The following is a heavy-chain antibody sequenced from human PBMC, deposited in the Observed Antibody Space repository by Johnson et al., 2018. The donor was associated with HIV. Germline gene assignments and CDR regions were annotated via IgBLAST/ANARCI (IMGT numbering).Heavy chain of an antibody. CDR1: GFTFSAYE. Sequence: VQLVESGGGSLQPGGSLRLSCAASGFTFSAYEMHWVRQSTGKGLEWVSSIDTTGDTYYPDSMKGRFTISRENAKSSLYLQMHSLTVGDTAVYYCAKDAYYYGDYGAFDIWGQGTMVTVSS. V-gene: IGHV3-13*01. J-gene: IGHJ3*02. CDR2: IDTTGDT. D-gene: IGHD4-17*01. CDR3: AKDAYYYGDYGAFDI.